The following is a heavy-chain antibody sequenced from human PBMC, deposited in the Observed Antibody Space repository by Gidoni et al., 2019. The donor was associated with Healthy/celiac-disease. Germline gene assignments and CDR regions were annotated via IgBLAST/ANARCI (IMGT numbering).Heavy chain of an antibody. CDR1: GGSFSGYY. J-gene: IGHJ4*02. CDR2: INHSGST. V-gene: IGHV4-34*01. CDR3: ARGVAVAGYDY. D-gene: IGHD6-19*01. Sequence: QVQLQQWGAGLLKPSETLSLTCAVYGGSFSGYYWSWIRQPPGKGLEWIGEINHSGSTNYNPSLKSRVTISVDTSKNQFSLKLSSVTAADPAVYYCARGVAVAGYDYWGQGTLVTVSS.